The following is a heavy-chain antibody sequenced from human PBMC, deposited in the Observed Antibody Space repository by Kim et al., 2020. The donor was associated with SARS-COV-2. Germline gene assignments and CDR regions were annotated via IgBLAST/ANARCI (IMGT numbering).Heavy chain of an antibody. J-gene: IGHJ6*02. Sequence: SVKVSCKASGGTFSSYAISWVRQAPGQGLEWMGGIIPIFGTANYAQKFQGRVTITADESTSTAYMELSSLRSEDTAVYYCARGPLRYFDPGYYYYGMDVWGQGTTVTVSS. CDR1: GGTFSSYA. D-gene: IGHD3-9*01. V-gene: IGHV1-69*13. CDR2: IIPIFGTA. CDR3: ARGPLRYFDPGYYYYGMDV.